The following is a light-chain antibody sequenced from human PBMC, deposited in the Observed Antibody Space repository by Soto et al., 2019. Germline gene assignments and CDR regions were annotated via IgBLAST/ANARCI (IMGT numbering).Light chain of an antibody. CDR3: GTWHSTLSVEWV. V-gene: IGLV1-51*01. J-gene: IGLJ3*02. Sequence: QSVLTQPPSVSAAPGQKVTISCSGSNSNIGANSVSWYQHLPGTAPQVVIYDDDKRPSGIPDRFSGSKSGTSATLDITGLQIGDEADYDCGTWHSTLSVEWVFGGGTKVTVL. CDR1: NSNIGANS. CDR2: DDD.